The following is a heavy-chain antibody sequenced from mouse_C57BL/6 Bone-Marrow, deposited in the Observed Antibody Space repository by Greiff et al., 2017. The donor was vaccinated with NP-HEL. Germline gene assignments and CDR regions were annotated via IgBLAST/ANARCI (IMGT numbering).Heavy chain of an antibody. CDR1: GFTFSDFY. CDR2: SRNKANDYTT. Sequence: EVKLMESGGGLVQSGRSLRLSCATSGFTFSDFYMEWVRQAPGKGLEWIAASRNKANDYTTEYSASVKGRFIVSRDTSQSILYLQMNALRAEDTAIYYCARDALITTVVDDWYFDVWGTGTTVTVSS. V-gene: IGHV7-1*01. J-gene: IGHJ1*03. D-gene: IGHD1-1*01. CDR3: ARDALITTVVDDWYFDV.